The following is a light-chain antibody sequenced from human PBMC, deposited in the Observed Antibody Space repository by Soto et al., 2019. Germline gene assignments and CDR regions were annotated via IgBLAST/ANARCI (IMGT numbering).Light chain of an antibody. CDR2: GAS. Sequence: EIVLTQSPGTLSLSPGERATLSCRASQSVSSNYLAWYQQKPGQAPRLLIYGASSRATGIPDRFSGSGSGTDFILTISRLEPEDFAVYYCQQYGSSPVAFGQGTKLEIK. CDR1: QSVSSNY. V-gene: IGKV3-20*01. J-gene: IGKJ2*01. CDR3: QQYGSSPVA.